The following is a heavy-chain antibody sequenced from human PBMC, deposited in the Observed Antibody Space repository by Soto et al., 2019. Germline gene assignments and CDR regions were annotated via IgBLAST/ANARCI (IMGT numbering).Heavy chain of an antibody. D-gene: IGHD3-16*02. V-gene: IGHV4-59*01. CDR2: IYYSGST. Sequence: PSETLSLTCTVSCGSISSYYWSWIRQPPGKGLEWIGYIYYSGSTNYNPSLKSRVTISVDTSKNQFSLKLSSVTAADTAVYYCARGATFGGVIVTQYFQHWGQGTLVTVSS. CDR3: ARGATFGGVIVTQYFQH. J-gene: IGHJ1*01. CDR1: CGSISSYY.